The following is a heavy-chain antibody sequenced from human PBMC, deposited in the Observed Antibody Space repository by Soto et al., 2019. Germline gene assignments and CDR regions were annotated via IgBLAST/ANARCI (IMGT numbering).Heavy chain of an antibody. Sequence: QVHLVQSGAEVKKPGASVKVSCKGSGYDFTTYGITWVRQAPGQGLEWMAWISAHNGNTDYAQKLQGRVTVTRDTFTSTACMVLRSLRSDDTGVYYCARGRYGDYWGQGALVTVSS. J-gene: IGHJ4*02. V-gene: IGHV1-18*01. CDR2: ISAHNGNT. CDR3: ARGRYGDY. CDR1: GYDFTTYG. D-gene: IGHD1-1*01.